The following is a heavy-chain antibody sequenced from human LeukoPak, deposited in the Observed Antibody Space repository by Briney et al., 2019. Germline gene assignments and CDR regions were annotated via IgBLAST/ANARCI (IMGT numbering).Heavy chain of an antibody. Sequence: GGSLRLSCAASGFTFSSYGMSWVRQAPGKGLEWVSAISGSGGSTYYADSVKGRFTISRDNSKNTLYLQMNSLRAEDTAVYYCAKDDYYDTSGYRDWGQGTLVTVSS. CDR3: AKDDYYDTSGYRD. CDR1: GFTFSSYG. CDR2: ISGSGGST. V-gene: IGHV3-23*01. D-gene: IGHD3-22*01. J-gene: IGHJ4*02.